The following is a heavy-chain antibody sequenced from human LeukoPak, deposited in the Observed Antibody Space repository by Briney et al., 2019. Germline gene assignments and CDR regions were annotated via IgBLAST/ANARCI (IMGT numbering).Heavy chain of an antibody. V-gene: IGHV3-30*04. CDR1: GFTFSGYP. CDR2: ISYDGSNK. CDR3: ARDRHDDFDY. J-gene: IGHJ4*02. Sequence: GGSLRLSCAASGFTFSGYPMHWVRQAPGKGLEWVAVISYDGSNKYYADSVKARFTISRDNSKNTLYLQMNSLRAEDTAVYYCARDRHDDFDYWGQGTLVTVSS.